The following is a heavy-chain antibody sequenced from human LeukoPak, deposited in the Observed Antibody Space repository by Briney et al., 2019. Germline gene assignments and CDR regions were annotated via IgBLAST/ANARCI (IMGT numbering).Heavy chain of an antibody. J-gene: IGHJ3*02. CDR1: GGSISSYY. CDR3: ARPFSSGWYSGAFDI. Sequence: PSETLSLTCTVSGGSISSYYWSWIRQPPGKELEWIGYIYYSGSTNYNPSLKGRVTISVDTSKNQFSLKLSSVTAADTAVYYCARPFSSGWYSGAFDIWGQGTMVTVSS. CDR2: IYYSGST. V-gene: IGHV4-59*08. D-gene: IGHD6-19*01.